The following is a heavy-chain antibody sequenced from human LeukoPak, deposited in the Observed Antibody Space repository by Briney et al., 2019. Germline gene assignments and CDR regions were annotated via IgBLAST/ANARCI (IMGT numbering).Heavy chain of an antibody. Sequence: GGSLRLSCAASGFTFSSYAMSWVRQAPGKGLEWVSAISGSGGSTYYADSVKGRFTISRDNAKNTLYLHMNSLRAEDTAVYYCARASSGWYGVSYWGQGTLVTVSS. V-gene: IGHV3-23*01. CDR3: ARASSGWYGVSY. CDR1: GFTFSSYA. D-gene: IGHD6-19*01. CDR2: ISGSGGST. J-gene: IGHJ4*02.